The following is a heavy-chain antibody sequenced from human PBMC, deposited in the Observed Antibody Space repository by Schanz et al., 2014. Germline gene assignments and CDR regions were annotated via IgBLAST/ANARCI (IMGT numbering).Heavy chain of an antibody. Sequence: EVQLVESGGGLVQPGGSLRLSCAASGFTFSDSWMHWVRQAPGKGLVWVSRINSDDTTKTYADSVKGRFTISRDSSRNTLYLQMNSLRAEDTAVYYCASLYDREYFDYWGQGTLVTVSS. V-gene: IGHV3-74*03. CDR3: ASLYDREYFDY. D-gene: IGHD2-8*01. CDR2: INSDDTTK. J-gene: IGHJ4*02. CDR1: GFTFSDSW.